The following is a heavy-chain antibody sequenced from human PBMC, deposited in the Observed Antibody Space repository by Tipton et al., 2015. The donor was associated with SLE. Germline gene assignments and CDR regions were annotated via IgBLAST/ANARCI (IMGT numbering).Heavy chain of an antibody. Sequence: TLSLTCAVSGGSISSGGYSWSWIRQPPGKGLEWIGYIYYSGSTNYNPSLRSRVTMSVDTSKNQFSLKLSSVTAADAAVYYCARTHYYDHTGYSLLDYWGQGTLVTVSS. CDR2: IYYSGST. CDR1: GGSISSGGYS. D-gene: IGHD3-22*01. V-gene: IGHV4-61*08. CDR3: ARTHYYDHTGYSLLDY. J-gene: IGHJ4*02.